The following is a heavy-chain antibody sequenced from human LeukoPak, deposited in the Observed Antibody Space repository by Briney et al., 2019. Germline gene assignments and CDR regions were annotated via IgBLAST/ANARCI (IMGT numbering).Heavy chain of an antibody. Sequence: GGSLRLSCAASGFTFSSYWMSWVRQAPGKGLEWVANIKQDGSEKYYVDSVKGRFTISRDNAKNSLYLQMNSLRAEDTAVYYCARSPPTSSTYYYFHYYMDVWGKGTTVTVS. V-gene: IGHV3-7*01. J-gene: IGHJ6*03. CDR2: IKQDGSEK. D-gene: IGHD2-2*01. CDR3: ARSPPTSSTYYYFHYYMDV. CDR1: GFTFSSYW.